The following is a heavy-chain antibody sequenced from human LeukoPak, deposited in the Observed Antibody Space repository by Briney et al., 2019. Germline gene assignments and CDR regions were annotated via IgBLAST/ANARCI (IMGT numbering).Heavy chain of an antibody. D-gene: IGHD4-17*01. V-gene: IGHV4-34*01. J-gene: IGHJ3*02. CDR2: INHSGST. Sequence: SETLPLTCAVYGGSFSGYYWSWIRQPPGKGLEWIGEINHSGSTNYNPSLKSRVTISVDTSKNQFSLKLSSVTAADTAVYYCRRNGDYVSWEVDAFDIWGQGTMVTVSS. CDR1: GGSFSGYY. CDR3: RRNGDYVSWEVDAFDI.